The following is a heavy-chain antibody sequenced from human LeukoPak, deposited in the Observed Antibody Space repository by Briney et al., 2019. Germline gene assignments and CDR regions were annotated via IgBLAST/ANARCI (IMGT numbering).Heavy chain of an antibody. CDR3: ARARGEYSKAVGYFDY. D-gene: IGHD6-6*01. J-gene: IGHJ4*02. CDR1: GGTFSSYA. Sequence: ALVKVSCKASGGTFSSYAISWVRQAPGQGLEWMGGIIPIFGTANYAQKFQGRVTITTDESTSTAYMELSSLRSEDTAVYYCARARGEYSKAVGYFDYWGQGTLVTVSS. V-gene: IGHV1-69*05. CDR2: IIPIFGTA.